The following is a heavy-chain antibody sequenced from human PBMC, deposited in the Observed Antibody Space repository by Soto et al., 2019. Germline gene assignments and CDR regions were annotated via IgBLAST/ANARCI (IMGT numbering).Heavy chain of an antibody. CDR1: GGSISSTSYY. Sequence: QLQLQESGPGLVKPSETLSLTCTVSGGSISSTSYYWGWIRQPPGKGLEWIGSSSYGGITYHNPSLKSRVTISIDTSKSHFSLRLTSVTAADTAVYYCGRHRRETGTYAQPLDYSGQGTLVTASS. V-gene: IGHV4-39*01. CDR2: SSYGGIT. CDR3: GRHRRETGTYAQPLDY. D-gene: IGHD1-1*01. J-gene: IGHJ4*02.